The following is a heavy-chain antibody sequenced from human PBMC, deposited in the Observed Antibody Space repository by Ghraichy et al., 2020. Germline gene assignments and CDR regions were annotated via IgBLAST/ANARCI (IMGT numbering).Heavy chain of an antibody. Sequence: GGSLRLSCAVSGFTFSDFWISWVRQAPGKGLERVATINQRGSEKYYVDSVKGRFTISRDNARNSLFLQMNGLTTEDTAVYYCARDHPGDGLYFDNWGRGTLVTVSS. CDR2: INQRGSEK. CDR3: ARDHPGDGLYFDN. V-gene: IGHV3-7*01. J-gene: IGHJ4*02. D-gene: IGHD3/OR15-3a*01. CDR1: GFTFSDFW.